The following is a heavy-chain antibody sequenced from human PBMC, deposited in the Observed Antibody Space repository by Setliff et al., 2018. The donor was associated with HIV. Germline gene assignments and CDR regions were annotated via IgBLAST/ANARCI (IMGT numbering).Heavy chain of an antibody. V-gene: IGHV4-34*01. D-gene: IGHD1-26*01. CDR2: INDNGST. CDR3: ARSTVGAGASFP. J-gene: IGHJ5*02. CDR1: GGSFSGYY. Sequence: SETLSLTCAVYGGSFSGYYWSWIRQPPGKGLEWIGEINDNGSTNYNPSLKSRVTISVDTSKNQFSLKLSSVTAADTAVYYCARSTVGAGASFPWGRGILVTVSS.